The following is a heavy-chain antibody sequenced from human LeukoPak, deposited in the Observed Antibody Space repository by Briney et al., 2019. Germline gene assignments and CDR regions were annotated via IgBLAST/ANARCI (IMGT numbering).Heavy chain of an antibody. Sequence: GGSLRLSCAASGFTFSRYGMHWVRQAPGKGLEWVAVISYDGSNKKNADSVKGRFTIFRDNSKNTLYLQMNSLRAEDTAVYYCARDKDDSSGYYYGGVFDYWGQGTLVTVSS. D-gene: IGHD3-22*01. V-gene: IGHV3-30*04. J-gene: IGHJ4*02. CDR3: ARDKDDSSGYYYGGVFDY. CDR1: GFTFSRYG. CDR2: ISYDGSNK.